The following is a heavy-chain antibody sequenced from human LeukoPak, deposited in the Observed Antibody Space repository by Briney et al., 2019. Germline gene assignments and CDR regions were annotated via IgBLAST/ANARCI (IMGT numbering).Heavy chain of an antibody. CDR2: IYYSGST. D-gene: IGHD2-2*01. V-gene: IGHV4-38-2*02. Sequence: SETLSLTCTVSGYSISSGYYWGWIRQPPGKGLEWIGSIYYSGSTYYNPSLKSRVTISVDTSKNQFSLKLSSVTAADTAVYYCARAGARTKIDYWGQGTLVTVSS. CDR1: GYSISSGYY. J-gene: IGHJ4*02. CDR3: ARAGARTKIDY.